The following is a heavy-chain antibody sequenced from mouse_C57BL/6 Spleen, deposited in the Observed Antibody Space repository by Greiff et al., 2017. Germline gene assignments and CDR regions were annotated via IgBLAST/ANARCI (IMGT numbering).Heavy chain of an antibody. CDR2: IDPETGGT. V-gene: IGHV1-15*01. D-gene: IGHD2-4*01. Sequence: QVQLQQPGAELVRPGASVTLSCKASGYTFTDYEMHWVKQTPVHGLEWIGAIDPETGGTAYNQKFKGKAILTADKSSSTAYMELRSLTSEDSAVYYCTRLGLRGGYYAMDYWGQGTSVTVSS. CDR3: TRLGLRGGYYAMDY. CDR1: GYTFTDYE. J-gene: IGHJ4*01.